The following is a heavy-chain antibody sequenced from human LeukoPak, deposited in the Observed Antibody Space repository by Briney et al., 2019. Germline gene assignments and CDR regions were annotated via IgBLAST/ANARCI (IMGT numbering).Heavy chain of an antibody. D-gene: IGHD1-26*01. CDR3: ARLGSGNDAFDI. CDR1: GFSFSSYE. J-gene: IGHJ3*02. CDR2: VSSSGSTI. V-gene: IGHV3-48*03. Sequence: GGSLRLSCAASGFSFSSYEMNWVRQAPGKGLEWVSYVSSSGSTIYYADSVKGRFTISRDNAKNSLYLQMNSLRAEDTAVYYCARLGSGNDAFDIWGQGTMVTVSS.